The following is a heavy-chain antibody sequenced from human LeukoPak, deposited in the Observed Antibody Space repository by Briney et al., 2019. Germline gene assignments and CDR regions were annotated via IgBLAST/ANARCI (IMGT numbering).Heavy chain of an antibody. D-gene: IGHD3-10*01. V-gene: IGHV3-30*04. Sequence: GRSLRLSCAASGFTFSSYAMHWVRQAPGKGLEWVAVISYDGSNKYYADSVKGRFTISRDNAKNSLYLQMNSLRAEDTAVYYCARDAALWFGESTFDYWGQGTLVTVSS. CDR2: ISYDGSNK. CDR3: ARDAALWFGESTFDY. CDR1: GFTFSSYA. J-gene: IGHJ4*02.